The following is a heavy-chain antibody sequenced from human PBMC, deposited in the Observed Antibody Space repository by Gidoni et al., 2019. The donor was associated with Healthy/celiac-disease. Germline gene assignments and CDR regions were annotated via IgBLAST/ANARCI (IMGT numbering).Heavy chain of an antibody. CDR3: ASAEMASHAFDI. CDR1: GGSISSYY. CDR2: IYYSGST. D-gene: IGHD5-12*01. Sequence: QVQLQESGPGLVKPSETLSLTCTVSGGSISSYYWSWIRQPPGKGLEWIGYIYYSGSTNYNPSLKSRVTISVDTSKNQFSLKLSSVTAADTAVYYCASAEMASHAFDIWGQGTMVTVSS. J-gene: IGHJ3*02. V-gene: IGHV4-59*01.